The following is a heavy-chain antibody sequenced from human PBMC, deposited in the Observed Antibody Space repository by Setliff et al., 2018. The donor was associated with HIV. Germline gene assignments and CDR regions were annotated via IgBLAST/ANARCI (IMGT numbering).Heavy chain of an antibody. D-gene: IGHD6-19*01. CDR2: IYYSGST. CDR3: ARDSCDSSGCTNSFDI. V-gene: IGHV4-59*01. J-gene: IGHJ3*02. Sequence: PSETLSLTCTVSGDSISDYYWTWIRQPPGKGLEWIGYIYYSGSTNYNPSLKSRVTISVDTSKNQFSLRLSHVTAADTAVYYCARDSCDSSGCTNSFDIWGQGTMVTVSS. CDR1: GDSISDYY.